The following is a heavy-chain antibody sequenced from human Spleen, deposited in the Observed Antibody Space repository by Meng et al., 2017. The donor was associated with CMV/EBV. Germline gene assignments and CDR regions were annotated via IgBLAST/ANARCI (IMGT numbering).Heavy chain of an antibody. V-gene: IGHV1-18*01. CDR3: ARRISFIGPLWYFDY. CDR2: ISSYNGNT. Sequence: ASVKVSCKASGYTFTQYGISWVRQAPGQGLEWMGWISSYNGNTTYAQNFQGRITINTDTSTSTTYMDLRSLRSDDTAVYFFARRISFIGPLWYFDYWGQGTLVTVSS. J-gene: IGHJ4*02. D-gene: IGHD3-10*01. CDR1: GYTFTQYG.